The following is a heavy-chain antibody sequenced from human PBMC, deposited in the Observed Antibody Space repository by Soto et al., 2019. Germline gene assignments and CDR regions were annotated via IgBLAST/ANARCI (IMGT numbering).Heavy chain of an antibody. D-gene: IGHD6-6*01. Sequence: QVQLRESGPGLVKPSQTLSLTCSVSGESISSGGYYWSWIRHHPGKGLEWIGYIYDSESPYYNPSLKSSGTISRDNSKNNFAMRLSSVTAADTAVYYCARASSSSSAADYWGQGTLATVYS. CDR2: IYDSESP. V-gene: IGHV4-31*03. J-gene: IGHJ4*02. CDR1: GESISSGGYY. CDR3: ARASSSSSAADY.